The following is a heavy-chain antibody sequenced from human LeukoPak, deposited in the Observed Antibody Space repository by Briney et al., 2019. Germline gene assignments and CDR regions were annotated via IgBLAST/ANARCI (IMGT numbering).Heavy chain of an antibody. D-gene: IGHD2-2*01. J-gene: IGHJ5*02. CDR2: ISAYNGNT. Sequence: PGASVKVSCKASGYTFTSYGISWVRQAPGQGLEWMGWISAYNGNTNYAQKLQGRVTMTTHTSTSTAYMELRSLRSDDTAVYYCARDRYCSITKCYNWFDPWGQGTLATVSS. CDR3: ARDRYCSITKCYNWFDP. V-gene: IGHV1-18*01. CDR1: GYTFTSYG.